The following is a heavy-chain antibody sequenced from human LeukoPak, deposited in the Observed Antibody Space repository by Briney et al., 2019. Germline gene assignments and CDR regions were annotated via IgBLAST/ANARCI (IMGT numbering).Heavy chain of an antibody. D-gene: IGHD2-15*01. CDR2: INYGGGNT. Sequence: PGGSLRLSCAASGLTFSNYDMSWVRQAPGKGLEWVSTINYGGGNTYYADSVKGWFTISRGNSKNTLSLQMNSLRADDTAVYYCAKDWDYSGSISCRQPFDHWGQGTLVTVSS. J-gene: IGHJ4*02. CDR3: AKDWDYSGSISCRQPFDH. CDR1: GLTFSNYD. V-gene: IGHV3-23*01.